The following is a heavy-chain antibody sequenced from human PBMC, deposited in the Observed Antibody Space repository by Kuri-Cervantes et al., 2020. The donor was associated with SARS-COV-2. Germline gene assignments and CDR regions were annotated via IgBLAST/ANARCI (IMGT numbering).Heavy chain of an antibody. CDR1: GFTFSSYA. Sequence: GGSLRLSCAASGFTFSSYAMHWVRQAPGKGLEWVAVISYDGSNKYYADSVKGRFTISRDNSKSTLYLQMNSLRAEDTAVYYCARAQSYGDYFRYAFEGHNDAFDIWGQGTMVTVSS. CDR3: ARAQSYGDYFRYAFEGHNDAFDI. CDR2: ISYDGSNK. D-gene: IGHD4-17*01. V-gene: IGHV3-30*04. J-gene: IGHJ3*02.